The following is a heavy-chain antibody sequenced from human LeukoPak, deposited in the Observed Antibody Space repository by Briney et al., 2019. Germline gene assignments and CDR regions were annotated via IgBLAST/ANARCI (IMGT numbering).Heavy chain of an antibody. V-gene: IGHV3-7*01. J-gene: IGHJ4*02. D-gene: IGHD4/OR15-4a*01. CDR3: AAKRGDY. CDR1: GFTFSNYW. CDR2: MNLDGSEK. Sequence: GGSLRLPCAASGFTFSNYWMSWVRQAPGKGLEWVANMNLDGSEKYYVDSVKGRFTISRDNAQNSLFLQMNSLRAEDTAVYYCAAKRGDYWGQGTLVTVSS.